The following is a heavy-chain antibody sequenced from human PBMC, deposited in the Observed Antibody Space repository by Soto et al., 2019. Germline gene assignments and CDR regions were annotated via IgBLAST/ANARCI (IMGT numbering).Heavy chain of an antibody. V-gene: IGHV3-23*01. CDR3: AKNGYSVYDLTAGYDY. CDR1: GFTFSSYA. Sequence: EVQLLESGGGLVQPGGSLRLSCAASGFTFSSYAMGWVRQAPGKGLEWVSAISGSGGSTYYADSVKGRFTISRDNSKNTLYLQMNSLRAEDTAVYYCAKNGYSVYDLTAGYDYWGQGTLVTVSS. D-gene: IGHD5-12*01. J-gene: IGHJ4*02. CDR2: ISGSGGST.